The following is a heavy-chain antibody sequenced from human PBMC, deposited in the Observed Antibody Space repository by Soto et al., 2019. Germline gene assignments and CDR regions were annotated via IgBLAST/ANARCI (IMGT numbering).Heavy chain of an antibody. Sequence: QVQLQESGPGLVKPSETLSLTCTVSSDSITNYYWSWIRQSPGKGLEWIGYIHDSGRSNYNPSLKSRVKISVDTSKKQFSLKLNSVTAADTAVYYCARVGGTRGWYWGQGTLVTVSS. CDR3: ARVGGTRGWY. V-gene: IGHV4-59*01. CDR1: SDSITNYY. J-gene: IGHJ4*02. D-gene: IGHD2-15*01. CDR2: IHDSGRS.